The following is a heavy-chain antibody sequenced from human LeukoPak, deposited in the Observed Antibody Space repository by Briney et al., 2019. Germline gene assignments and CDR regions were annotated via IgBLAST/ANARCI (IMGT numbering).Heavy chain of an antibody. CDR1: GFTFSSYG. CDR2: ISGSGGST. Sequence: GGSLRLSCAASGFTFSSYGMSWVRQAPGKGLEWVSAISGSGGSTYYADSVKGRFTISRDNSKNTLYLQMNSLRAEDTAVYYCARDSDAYSYGLGRLDYWGQGTLVTVSS. CDR3: ARDSDAYSYGLGRLDY. V-gene: IGHV3-23*01. J-gene: IGHJ4*02. D-gene: IGHD5-12*01.